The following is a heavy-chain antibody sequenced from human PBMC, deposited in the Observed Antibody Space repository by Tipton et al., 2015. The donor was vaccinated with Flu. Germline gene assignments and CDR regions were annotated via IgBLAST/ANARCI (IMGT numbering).Heavy chain of an antibody. CDR1: GYSISSGYY. CDR3: ARGPEQWLVNPHYFDY. D-gene: IGHD6-19*01. J-gene: IGHJ4*02. CDR2: IYHSGST. Sequence: PSLTCTVSGYSISSGYYWGWIRQPPGKGLEWIGSIYHSGSTYYNPSLKSRVTISVDTSKNQFSLKLSSVTAADTAVYYCARGPEQWLVNPHYFDYWGQGTLVTVSS. V-gene: IGHV4-38-2*02.